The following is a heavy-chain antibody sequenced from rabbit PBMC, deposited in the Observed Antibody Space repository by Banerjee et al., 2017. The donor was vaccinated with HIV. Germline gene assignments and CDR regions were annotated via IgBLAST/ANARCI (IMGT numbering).Heavy chain of an antibody. J-gene: IGHJ4*01. CDR3: ARYAGSSYYPTCFNL. Sequence: QQLVESGGGLVKPGASRTLTCKASGFDLSGGYYMCWVRQAPGKGLEWIACIYAGSSGSTYYASWAKGRFTISKTSSTTVTLQMTSLTAADTATYFCARYAGSSYYPTCFNLWGPGTLVTVS. D-gene: IGHD8-1*01. CDR2: IYAGSSGST. V-gene: IGHV1S40*01. CDR1: GFDLSGGYY.